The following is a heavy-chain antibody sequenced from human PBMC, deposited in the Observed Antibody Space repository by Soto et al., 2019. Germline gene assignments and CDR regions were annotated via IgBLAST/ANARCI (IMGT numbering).Heavy chain of an antibody. D-gene: IGHD2-8*01. CDR1: GGSISSGGYY. Sequence: QVQLQESGPGLVKPSQTLSLTCTVSGGSISSGGYYWSWIRQHPGKGLEWIGYIDYSGSTYYNPSLNSRVTISVDTSKNQFSLKLSSVTAADTAVYYCARENRVYCTNGVCYTDYYYGMDVWGQGTTVTVSS. CDR3: ARENRVYCTNGVCYTDYYYGMDV. V-gene: IGHV4-31*03. J-gene: IGHJ6*02. CDR2: IDYSGST.